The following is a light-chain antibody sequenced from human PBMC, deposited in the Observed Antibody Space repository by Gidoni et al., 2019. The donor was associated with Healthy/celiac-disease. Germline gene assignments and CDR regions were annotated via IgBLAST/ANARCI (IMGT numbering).Light chain of an antibody. CDR2: TSS. J-gene: IGKJ1*01. CDR1: QSISSY. CDR3: QQSYNTPWM. V-gene: IGKV1-39*01. Sequence: DLQMTQSPSSLSESVGDRVPITCRASQSISSYLNWYQQKPGKAPKLLIYTSSSLQSWVPSRFSGSGSGTDFTLTISSLQPEDFATYYCQQSYNTPWMFGQETKVEIK.